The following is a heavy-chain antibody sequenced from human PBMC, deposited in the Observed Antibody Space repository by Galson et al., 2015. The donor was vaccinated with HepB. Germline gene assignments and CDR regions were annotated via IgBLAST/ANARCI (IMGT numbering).Heavy chain of an antibody. Sequence: PALVKPTQTLTLTCTFSEFSLTTTTVGMGWIRQPPGKALEWLALIFWNDDKRYSPSLTRRLTIIKDTSKNQVVLTMTDMGPADTATYYCAHFYSCVADTCYLDYFDYWGQGILVTVSS. J-gene: IGHJ4*02. V-gene: IGHV2-5*01. CDR1: EFSLTTTTVG. D-gene: IGHD3-16*01. CDR2: IFWNDDK. CDR3: AHFYSCVADTCYLDYFDY.